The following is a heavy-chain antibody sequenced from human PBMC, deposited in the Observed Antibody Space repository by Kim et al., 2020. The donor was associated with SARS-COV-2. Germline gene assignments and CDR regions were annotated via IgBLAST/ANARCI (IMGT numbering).Heavy chain of an antibody. D-gene: IGHD1-26*01. CDR3: ATRSGTYYVYFES. Sequence: YADSVKGRFTISRDNSKNMLYLQMNSLSAEDMAVYYCATRSGTYYVYFESWGQGTQVTVSS. J-gene: IGHJ4*02. V-gene: IGHV3-53*01.